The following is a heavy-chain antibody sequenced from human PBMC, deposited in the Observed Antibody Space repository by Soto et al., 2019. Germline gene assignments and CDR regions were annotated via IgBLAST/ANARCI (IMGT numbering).Heavy chain of an antibody. J-gene: IGHJ6*02. Sequence: SETLSLTCTVSGGSISSYYWSWIRQPPGKGLEWIGYIYYSGSTNYNPSLKSRVTISVDTSKNQFSLKLSSVTAADTAVYYCARHRGTYYYYGMDVWGQGTTVTVSS. V-gene: IGHV4-59*08. CDR1: GGSISSYY. CDR2: IYYSGST. D-gene: IGHD3-10*01. CDR3: ARHRGTYYYYGMDV.